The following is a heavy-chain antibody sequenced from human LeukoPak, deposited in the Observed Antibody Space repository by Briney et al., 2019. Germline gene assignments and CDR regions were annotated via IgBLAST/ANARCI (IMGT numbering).Heavy chain of an antibody. CDR3: AREGTITIFGVVTPGGMDV. J-gene: IGHJ6*02. CDR1: GFTFSSYA. D-gene: IGHD3-3*01. Sequence: GGSLRLSCAASGFTFSSYAMHWVRQAPGKGLEWVAVISYDGSNKYYADSVKGRFTISRDNAKNSLYLQMNSLRAEDTALYHCAREGTITIFGVVTPGGMDVWGQGTTVTVSS. CDR2: ISYDGSNK. V-gene: IGHV3-30-3*01.